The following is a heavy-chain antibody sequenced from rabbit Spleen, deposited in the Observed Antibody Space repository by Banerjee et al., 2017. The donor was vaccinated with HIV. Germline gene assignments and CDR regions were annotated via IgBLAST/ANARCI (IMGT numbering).Heavy chain of an antibody. J-gene: IGHJ6*01. Sequence: VESGGDLVKPGASLTLTCTASGVSFSFNSYMCWVRQAPGKGLEWIACIDSGSSGFTYFASWAKGRFTISKTSSTTVTLQMTSLTAADTATYFCARDSGSSFSSYGMDLWGPGTLVTVS. V-gene: IGHV1S40*01. CDR1: GVSFSFNSY. CDR2: IDSGSSGFT. CDR3: ARDSGSSFSSYGMDL. D-gene: IGHD8-1*01.